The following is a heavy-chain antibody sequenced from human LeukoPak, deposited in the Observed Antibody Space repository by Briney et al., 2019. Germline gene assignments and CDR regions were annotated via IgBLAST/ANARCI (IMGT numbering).Heavy chain of an antibody. V-gene: IGHV3-23*01. CDR1: GFTFSIYA. D-gene: IGHD5-24*01. CDR3: AKAGVELATISPFDI. Sequence: GGSLRLSCAASGFTFSIYAMSWVRQAPGKGLEWVSVISGSGGDTYYADSVKGRFTISRDNSKNTLYLQMNSLRAGDTTVYYCAKAGVELATISPFDIWGQGTMVTVSS. J-gene: IGHJ3*02. CDR2: ISGSGGDT.